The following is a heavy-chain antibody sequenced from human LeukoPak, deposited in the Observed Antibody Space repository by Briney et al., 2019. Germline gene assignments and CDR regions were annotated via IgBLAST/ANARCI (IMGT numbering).Heavy chain of an antibody. CDR1: GYTFTGYY. CDR3: ARDMFRGGYSGYDTPNLGDY. J-gene: IGHJ4*02. Sequence: ASLKVSCKASGYTFTGYYMHWVRQSPGHRVECMGWINPNIGGTNYAQKCQGRVNMTSDKSISTAYVELSRLRSDDTAVYYCARDMFRGGYSGYDTPNLGDYWGQGTLVTVSS. D-gene: IGHD5-12*01. V-gene: IGHV1-2*02. CDR2: INPNIGGT.